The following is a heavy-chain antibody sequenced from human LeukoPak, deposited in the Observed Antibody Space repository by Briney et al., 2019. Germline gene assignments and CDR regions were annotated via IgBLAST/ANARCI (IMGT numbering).Heavy chain of an antibody. CDR2: IKQDGSEN. D-gene: IGHD6-13*01. CDR1: TFSFSTYW. CDR3: TTDLGSSRPNF. V-gene: IGHV3-7*01. J-gene: IGHJ4*02. Sequence: GGSLRLSCAASTFSFSTYWMTWVRQAPGKGLEWVANIKQDGSENYYVDSARGRFTISRDNAKNSLYLQMNSLTAEDTAVYYCTTDLGSSRPNFWGQGILVTVSS.